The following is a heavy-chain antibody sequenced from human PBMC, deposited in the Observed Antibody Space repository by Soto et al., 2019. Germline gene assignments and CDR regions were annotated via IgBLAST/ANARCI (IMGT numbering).Heavy chain of an antibody. CDR3: TKDTFGAGDS. CDR1: EITLNIYW. CDR2: INPESTTL. V-gene: IGHV3-74*01. J-gene: IGHJ4*02. Sequence: EAQLVESGGGLVQPGGTLTLSCTASEITLNIYWMHWIRQAPGKGLVWVSRINPESTTLTYADSVTGRFTISRDSAKNTIYLQMKCLSAEDTARYYCTKDTFGAGDSWGQGTLVTVSS. D-gene: IGHD3-10*01.